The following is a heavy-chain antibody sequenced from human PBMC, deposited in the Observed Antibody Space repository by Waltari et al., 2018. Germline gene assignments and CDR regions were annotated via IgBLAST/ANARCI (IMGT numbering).Heavy chain of an antibody. CDR3: AREATYRFVYYGLDV. Sequence: QVQLQESGPRLVKPSQTLSLTCSVSGGSLDSGDYYWSWVRQPAGKGLEWIGRIDKSGSTTYNPSLDSRVSISLDTSKKQIFLKLASVTAADTAIYFCAREATYRFVYYGLDVWGQGTTVTVSS. J-gene: IGHJ6*02. V-gene: IGHV4-61*02. CDR1: GGSLDSGDYY. CDR2: IDKSGST. D-gene: IGHD3-16*02.